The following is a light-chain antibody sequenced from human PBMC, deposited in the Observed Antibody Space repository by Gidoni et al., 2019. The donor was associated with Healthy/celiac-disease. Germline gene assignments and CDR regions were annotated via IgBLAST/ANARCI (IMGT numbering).Light chain of an antibody. Sequence: DVVMTQSPLSLPVTLGQPASISCRSSQSLVYSDGNTYLNWFQQRPGQSPRRLIYKVSNCDSGVPDRFSGSGSGTDFTLKISRVEAEDVGVYYCMQPQTFGQGTKVEIK. CDR2: KVS. CDR1: QSLVYSDGNTY. CDR3: MQPQT. V-gene: IGKV2D-30*01. J-gene: IGKJ1*01.